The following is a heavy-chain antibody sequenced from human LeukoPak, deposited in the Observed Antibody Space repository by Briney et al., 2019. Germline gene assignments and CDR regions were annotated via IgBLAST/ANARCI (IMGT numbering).Heavy chain of an antibody. CDR3: ARDPTDYGDYYFDY. V-gene: IGHV3-21*01. CDR2: ISSSSSYI. CDR1: GFTFSSYS. Sequence: PGGSLRLSCAASGFTFSSYSMNWVRQAPGKGLEWVSSISSSSSYIYYADSVKGRFTISRGNAKNSLYLQMNSLRAEDTAVYYCARDPTDYGDYYFDYWGQGTLVTVSS. J-gene: IGHJ4*02. D-gene: IGHD4-17*01.